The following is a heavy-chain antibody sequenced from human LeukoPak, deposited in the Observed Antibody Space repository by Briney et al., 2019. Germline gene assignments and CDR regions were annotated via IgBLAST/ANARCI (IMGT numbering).Heavy chain of an antibody. CDR3: SKDGSGYSYDFYYYYYYMDV. D-gene: IGHD5-18*01. V-gene: IGHV3-30*02. CDR1: GFTFSSYG. J-gene: IGHJ6*03. Sequence: GGSLRLSCAASGFTFSSYGMHWVRQAPGKGLEWVTFIQYDGSNKYYADSVKGRFTISRDNSKNTLYLQMNSLRAEDTAVYYCSKDGSGYSYDFYYYYYYMDVWGKGTTVTVSS. CDR2: IQYDGSNK.